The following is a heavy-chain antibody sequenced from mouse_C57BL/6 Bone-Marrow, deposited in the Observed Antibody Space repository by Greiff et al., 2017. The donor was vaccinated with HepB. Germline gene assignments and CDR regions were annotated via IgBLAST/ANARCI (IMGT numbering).Heavy chain of an antibody. CDR2: INPGSGGT. CDR3: ARSGFYSNYEAWFAY. D-gene: IGHD2-5*01. CDR1: GYAFTNYL. J-gene: IGHJ3*01. Sequence: QVQLQHSGAELVRPGTSVKVSCKASGYAFTNYLIEWVKQRPGQGLEWIGVINPGSGGTNYNEKFKGKATLTADKSSSTAYMQLSSLTSEDSAVYFCARSGFYSNYEAWFAYWGQGTLVTVSA. V-gene: IGHV1-54*01.